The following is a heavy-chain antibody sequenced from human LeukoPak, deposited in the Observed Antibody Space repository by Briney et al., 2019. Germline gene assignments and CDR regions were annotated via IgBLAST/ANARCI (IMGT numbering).Heavy chain of an antibody. Sequence: ASVKVSCKGSGYSFTSYGISWVRQAPGQGLGWMGWISACSGNTNYAQKLQGRVTITTDTSTSKTYMELRSLRSDDTAVYYCAKVVWSYYYDSSGYYYFDYWGQGTLVTVSS. CDR3: AKVVWSYYYDSSGYYYFDY. V-gene: IGHV1-18*01. D-gene: IGHD3-22*01. CDR2: ISACSGNT. J-gene: IGHJ4*02. CDR1: GYSFTSYG.